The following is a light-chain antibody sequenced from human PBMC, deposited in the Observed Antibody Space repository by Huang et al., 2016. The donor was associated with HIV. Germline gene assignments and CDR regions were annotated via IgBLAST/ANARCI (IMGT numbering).Light chain of an antibody. CDR2: DAS. J-gene: IGKJ2*01. CDR1: HDISNS. CDR3: QQYDDLPYT. V-gene: IGKV1-33*01. Sequence: DIQMTQSPSSLSASVGDRVTITCQASHDISNSLNWYQQKPGKAPKLLIDDASSLQTGVPSRFSGSGSGTDFSFTISSLQPEDITTYFCQQYDDLPYTFGQGTKLEIK.